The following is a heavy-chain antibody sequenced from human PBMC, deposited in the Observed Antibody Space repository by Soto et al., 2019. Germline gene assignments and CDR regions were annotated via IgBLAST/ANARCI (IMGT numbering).Heavy chain of an antibody. CDR2: ISAYNGNT. V-gene: IGHV1-18*01. CDR3: ARDIAVAGTLYYGMDV. CDR1: GYTFTSYG. Sequence: ASVKVSCKASGYTFTSYGISWVRQAPGQGLEWMGWISAYNGNTSYAQKLQGRVTMTTDTSTSTAYMELRSLRSDDTAVYYCARDIAVAGTLYYGMDVWGQGTTVTVSS. D-gene: IGHD6-19*01. J-gene: IGHJ6*02.